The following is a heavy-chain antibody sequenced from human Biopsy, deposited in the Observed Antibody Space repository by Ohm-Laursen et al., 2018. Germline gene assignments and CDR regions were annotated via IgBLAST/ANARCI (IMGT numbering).Heavy chain of an antibody. CDR3: ARLAQIYGDSPFDP. D-gene: IGHD4-17*01. J-gene: IGHJ5*02. CDR2: IIPLFGAP. CDR1: GAIFSNYA. V-gene: IGHV1-69*13. Sequence: SVKVSCKASGAIFSNYAITWVRQAPGQGLEWMGGIIPLFGAPNYAQKFQGRLTITADESKSATYMELSSLRSEDTAVYYCARLAQIYGDSPFDPWGQGTLVTVSS.